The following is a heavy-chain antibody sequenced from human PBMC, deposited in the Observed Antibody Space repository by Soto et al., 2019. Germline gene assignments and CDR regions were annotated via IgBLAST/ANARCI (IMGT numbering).Heavy chain of an antibody. Sequence: QVQLVESGGGVVQPGRSLRLSCAASGFTFSSYGMHWVRQAPGKGLEWVAVILYDGSNKYYADSVKGRFTISRDNSKNTMYLQMNSLRSAGTAVYYCARPGIAAAGTIYWGQGTLVTVSS. D-gene: IGHD6-13*01. CDR1: GFTFSSYG. J-gene: IGHJ4*02. CDR2: ILYDGSNK. V-gene: IGHV3-33*05. CDR3: ARPGIAAAGTIY.